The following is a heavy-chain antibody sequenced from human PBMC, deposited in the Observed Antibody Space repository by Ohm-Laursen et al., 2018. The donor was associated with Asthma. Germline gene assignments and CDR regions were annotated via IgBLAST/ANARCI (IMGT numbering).Heavy chain of an antibody. V-gene: IGHV3-30*03. J-gene: IGHJ6*02. D-gene: IGHD4-17*01. CDR3: ARDRNSDYGDYPDYYYYYGMDV. Sequence: SLRLSCTASGFTFSSYGMHWVRQAPGKGLEWVAVISYDGSNKYYADSVKGRFTISRDNSKNTLYLQMNSLRAEDTAVYYCARDRNSDYGDYPDYYYYYGMDVWGQGTTVTVSS. CDR1: GFTFSSYG. CDR2: ISYDGSNK.